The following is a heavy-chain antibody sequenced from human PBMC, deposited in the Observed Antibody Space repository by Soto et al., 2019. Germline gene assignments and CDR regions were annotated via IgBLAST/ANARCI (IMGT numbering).Heavy chain of an antibody. J-gene: IGHJ4*02. CDR3: AKAEGYEHFDY. Sequence: GSLRLSCAASGFTFSSYGMHWVRQAPGKGLEWVAVISYDGSNKYYADSVKGRFTISRDNSKNTLYLQMNSLRAEDTAVYYCAKAEGYEHFDYWGQGTLVTVSS. D-gene: IGHD5-12*01. CDR1: GFTFSSYG. V-gene: IGHV3-30*18. CDR2: ISYDGSNK.